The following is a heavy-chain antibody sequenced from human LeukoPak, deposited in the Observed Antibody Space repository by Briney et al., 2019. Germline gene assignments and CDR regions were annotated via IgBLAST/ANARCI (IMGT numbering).Heavy chain of an antibody. J-gene: IGHJ2*01. CDR3: ARAQPYYDILTGYYPDWYFDL. V-gene: IGHV4-59*01. CDR1: GGSISSYY. D-gene: IGHD3-9*01. Sequence: SETLSLTCTVSGGSISSYYWSWIRQPPGKGLEWIGYIYYSGSTNYNPSLKSRVTISVDTSKNQFSLKLSSVTAADTAVYYCARAQPYYDILTGYYPDWYFDLWGRGTLVTVSS. CDR2: IYYSGST.